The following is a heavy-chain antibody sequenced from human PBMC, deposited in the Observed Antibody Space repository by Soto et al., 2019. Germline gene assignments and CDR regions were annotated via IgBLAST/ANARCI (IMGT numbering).Heavy chain of an antibody. CDR3: AGAVGVGATQILIDY. J-gene: IGHJ4*02. Sequence: QVQLQESGPGLVKPSGTLSLTCAVSGGSISSSNWWWWVRQPPGKGREWIGEIYHSGSTNYNPSLKSRVTISVDKSKNQVSLKLSSVTAADTAVYYCAGAVGVGATQILIDYWGQGTLVTVSS. CDR1: GGSISSSNW. D-gene: IGHD1-26*01. CDR2: IYHSGST. V-gene: IGHV4-4*02.